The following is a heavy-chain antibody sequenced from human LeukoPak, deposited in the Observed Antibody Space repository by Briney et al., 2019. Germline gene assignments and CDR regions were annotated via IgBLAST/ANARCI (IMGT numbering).Heavy chain of an antibody. CDR3: ARVLGYCSSTSCYDFDY. CDR1: GYTFTSYG. Sequence: ASVKVSCKASGYTFTSYGISWVRQAPGQGLEWMGWISAYNGNTNYAQKLQGRVTMTTDTSTSTAYMELRSLRSDDTAVSYCARVLGYCSSTSCYDFDYWGQGTLVTVSS. V-gene: IGHV1-18*01. J-gene: IGHJ4*02. CDR2: ISAYNGNT. D-gene: IGHD2-2*01.